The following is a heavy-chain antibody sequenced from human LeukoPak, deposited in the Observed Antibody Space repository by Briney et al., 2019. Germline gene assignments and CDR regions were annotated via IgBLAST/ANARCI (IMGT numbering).Heavy chain of an antibody. CDR3: VRAYSQYVNWFDP. V-gene: IGHV4-59*11. CDR2: MFFSGCT. D-gene: IGHD4-11*01. J-gene: IGHJ5*02. CDR1: GGSISSHY. Sequence: SETLSLTCTVSGGSISSHYWSWIRQPPGKGLEWIGHMFFSGCTNYNPSLKSRVTISIDTSKNQFSLKLSSVTAADTALYYCVRAYSQYVNWFDPWGQGTLVTVSS.